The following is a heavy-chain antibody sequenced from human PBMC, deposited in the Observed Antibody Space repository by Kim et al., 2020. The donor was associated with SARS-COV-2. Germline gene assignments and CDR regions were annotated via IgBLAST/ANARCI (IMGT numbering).Heavy chain of an antibody. Sequence: GGSLRLSCAASGFTFSKYAIHWVRQAPGKGLEWVAVISYDGSTKYYSDSVRGRFTISRDNSKNILYLQMNSLRTEDTALYYFASFSAHQLAPHAYWAQG. V-gene: IGHV3-30*03. J-gene: IGHJ4*02. CDR1: GFTFSKYA. CDR2: ISYDGSTK. CDR3: ASFSAHQLAPHAY. D-gene: IGHD2-2*01.